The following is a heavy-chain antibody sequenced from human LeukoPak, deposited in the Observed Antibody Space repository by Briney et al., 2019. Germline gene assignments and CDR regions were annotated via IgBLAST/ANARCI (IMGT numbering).Heavy chain of an antibody. D-gene: IGHD2-2*01. V-gene: IGHV3-15*01. Sequence: GGSLRLSCAASGIRFSTAWMSWVRQAPGKGLEWVGRIKSENDGGTTDYAAPVKGRFTISRDDSKNTLYLQMNSLKTEDTAVYYCTTGADIVVVPAALYYYYYGMDVWGQGTTVTVSS. CDR1: GIRFSTAW. CDR3: TTGADIVVVPAALYYYYYGMDV. CDR2: IKSENDGGTT. J-gene: IGHJ6*02.